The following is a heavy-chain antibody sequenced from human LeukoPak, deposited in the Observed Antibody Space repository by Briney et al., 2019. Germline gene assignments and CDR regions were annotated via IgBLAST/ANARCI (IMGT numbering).Heavy chain of an antibody. Sequence: ASVKVSCKASGYTFTSYGISWVRQAPGQGLEWMGWISAYNGNTNYAQKLQGRVTMTTDTSTSTAYMELRSLRSDDTAVYYCARDRPISYHDILTGYYYYGMDVWGQGTTVTVSS. CDR2: ISAYNGNT. D-gene: IGHD3-9*01. CDR3: ARDRPISYHDILTGYYYYGMDV. V-gene: IGHV1-18*01. CDR1: GYTFTSYG. J-gene: IGHJ6*02.